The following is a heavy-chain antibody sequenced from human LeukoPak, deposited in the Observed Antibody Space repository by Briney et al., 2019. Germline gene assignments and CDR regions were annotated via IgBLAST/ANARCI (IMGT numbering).Heavy chain of an antibody. CDR3: ARVGTSGWYNDY. CDR1: GFNFNYYA. J-gene: IGHJ4*02. D-gene: IGHD6-19*01. Sequence: GGSLRLSCVASGFNFNYYAMHWVRQAPGKGLEYISALNSNGGSTYYANSAKGRFTISRDNSKNTLYLQMSSLRPGDMAVYYCARVGTSGWYNDYWGQGTLVTVSS. CDR2: LNSNGGST. V-gene: IGHV3-64*01.